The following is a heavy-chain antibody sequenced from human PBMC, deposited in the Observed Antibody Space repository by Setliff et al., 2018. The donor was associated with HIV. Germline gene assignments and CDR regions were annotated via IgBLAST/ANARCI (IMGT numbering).Heavy chain of an antibody. Sequence: SETLSLTCAVSGYSIRSGYYWGWIRRPPGKGLEWIGSIYNRGSTYYNPSLKSRVTISVDTSKNQFSLKLTSVTAADMGVYYCARGRKKTLAVSGTRYFDFWGQGTLVTVSS. CDR1: GYSIRSGYY. V-gene: IGHV4-38-2*01. CDR3: ARGRKKTLAVSGTRYFDF. J-gene: IGHJ4*02. D-gene: IGHD6-19*01. CDR2: IYNRGST.